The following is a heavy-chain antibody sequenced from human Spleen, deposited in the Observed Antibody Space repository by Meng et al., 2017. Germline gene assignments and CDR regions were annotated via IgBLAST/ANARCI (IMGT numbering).Heavy chain of an antibody. CDR3: ARESRRLNFWSELDY. Sequence: EVQLVESGGGLVQPGGYLRLSCAASGFTVSSNFMNWVRQAPGKGLEWVSVTYSDGTTYYADSVKGRFTISRDNSKNTLYLQMNSLRAEDTAVYYCARESRRLNFWSELDYWGQGTLVTVSS. CDR1: GFTVSSNF. V-gene: IGHV3-66*01. J-gene: IGHJ4*02. D-gene: IGHD3-3*01. CDR2: TYSDGTT.